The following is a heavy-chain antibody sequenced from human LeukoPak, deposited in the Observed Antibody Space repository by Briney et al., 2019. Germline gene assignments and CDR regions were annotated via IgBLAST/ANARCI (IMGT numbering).Heavy chain of an antibody. CDR2: IYPGAYDT. D-gene: IGHD2-2*01. V-gene: IGHV5-51*01. CDR1: GNSFTSYW. Sequence: GESLKISCKGSGNSFTSYWIGWVRRMPGKGLEWMGIIYPGAYDTRYSPSFQGQVIISADKSISTAYLQWSSLKASDTAVYYCARSAESSRHFDYWGQGTLVTVSS. J-gene: IGHJ4*02. CDR3: ARSAESSRHFDY.